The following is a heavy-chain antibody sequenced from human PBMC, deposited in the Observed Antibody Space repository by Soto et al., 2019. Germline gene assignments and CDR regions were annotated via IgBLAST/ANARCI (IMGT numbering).Heavy chain of an antibody. D-gene: IGHD5-18*01. J-gene: IGHJ5*02. Sequence: GSLRLSCAASGFTFSSYAMSWVRQAPGKGLEWVSAISGSGGSTYYADSVKGRFTISRDKSKNTLYLQMNSLRADDTAVYYCAKVMVKNWFDPWGQGTLVTVSS. CDR2: ISGSGGST. CDR3: AKVMVKNWFDP. V-gene: IGHV3-23*01. CDR1: GFTFSSYA.